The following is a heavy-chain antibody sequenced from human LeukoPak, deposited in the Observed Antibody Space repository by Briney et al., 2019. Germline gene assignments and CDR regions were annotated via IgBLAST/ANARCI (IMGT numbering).Heavy chain of an antibody. J-gene: IGHJ4*02. Sequence: GGSLRLSCAASGFTFSSYAMRWVRQAPGKGLEWVSAISGSGGSTYYADSVKGRFTISRDNSKNTLYLQMNSLRAEDTAVYYCAKDRPYYYDSSGYYSPYFDYWGQGTLVTVSS. CDR2: ISGSGGST. D-gene: IGHD3-22*01. CDR1: GFTFSSYA. CDR3: AKDRPYYYDSSGYYSPYFDY. V-gene: IGHV3-23*01.